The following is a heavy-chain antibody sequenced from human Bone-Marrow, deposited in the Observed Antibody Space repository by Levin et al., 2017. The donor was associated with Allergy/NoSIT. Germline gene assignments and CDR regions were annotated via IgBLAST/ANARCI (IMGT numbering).Heavy chain of an antibody. CDR3: ARDPSHKQLGPFDS. D-gene: IGHD1-1*01. CDR2: ISFDGRNG. V-gene: IGHV3-30*04. CDR1: GFTFSSYP. Sequence: GGSLRLSCAASGFTFSSYPMHWVRQAPGKGPDWVAAISFDGRNGYYADSVKGRFTISRDNSKNTLYLQMSSLTVEDTAVYYCARDPSHKQLGPFDSWGQGTLVTVSS. J-gene: IGHJ4*02.